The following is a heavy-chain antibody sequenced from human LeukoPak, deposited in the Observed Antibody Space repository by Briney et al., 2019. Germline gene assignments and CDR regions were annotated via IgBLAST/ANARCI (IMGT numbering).Heavy chain of an antibody. Sequence: VSVKVSCKASGYIFNNYYIHWVRQAPGQGLEWMGVINPSDGSTNYAQKYQDRVTMTRDTSTRTVYMQLSSLRSDDTAVYYCARDVAREFDYWGQGTLVTVSS. CDR3: ARDVAREFDY. CDR2: INPSDGST. V-gene: IGHV1-46*02. J-gene: IGHJ4*02. CDR1: GYIFNNYY.